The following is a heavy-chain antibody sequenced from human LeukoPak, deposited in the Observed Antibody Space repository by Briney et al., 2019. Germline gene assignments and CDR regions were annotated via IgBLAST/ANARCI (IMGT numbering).Heavy chain of an antibody. CDR3: ASSDSGGYYVDY. D-gene: IGHD3-22*01. CDR2: IYYSGST. CDR1: GGSISSSSYY. V-gene: IGHV4-39*07. J-gene: IGHJ4*02. Sequence: SETLSLTCTVSGGSISSSSYYWGWIRQPPGKGLEWIGSIYYSGSTYYNPSLKSRVTISVDMSKNQFSLKLNSVTAADTAVFYCASSDSGGYYVDYWGQGTLVTVSS.